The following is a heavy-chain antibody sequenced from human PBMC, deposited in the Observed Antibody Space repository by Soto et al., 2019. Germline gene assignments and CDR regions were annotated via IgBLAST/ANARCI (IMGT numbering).Heavy chain of an antibody. Sequence: QVQLQQWGAGLLKPSETLSLTCAVFGGSSSSHNWNWIRQSAGKGLEWIGEINHNGRTTYNPSLKSRVSILFDTSKNQFSLNLNSMTAADTALYFCARGRRHCSGCSCAQTKTFDRWGQGTQVTVSS. D-gene: IGHD2-15*01. CDR2: INHNGRT. V-gene: IGHV4-34*02. J-gene: IGHJ4*02. CDR1: GGSSSSHN. CDR3: ARGRRHCSGCSCAQTKTFDR.